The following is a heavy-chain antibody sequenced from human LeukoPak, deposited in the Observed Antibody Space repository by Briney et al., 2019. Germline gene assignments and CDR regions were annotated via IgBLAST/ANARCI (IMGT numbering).Heavy chain of an antibody. Sequence: GGSLRLSCAASGFTFSSYSMNWVRQAPGKGLEWVSSISSSSSYIYYADSVKGRFTISRDNAKNSLYPQMNSLRAEDTAVYYCARETDPTDYWGQGTLVTVSS. CDR3: ARETDPTDY. CDR2: ISSSSSYI. CDR1: GFTFSSYS. J-gene: IGHJ4*02. V-gene: IGHV3-21*01.